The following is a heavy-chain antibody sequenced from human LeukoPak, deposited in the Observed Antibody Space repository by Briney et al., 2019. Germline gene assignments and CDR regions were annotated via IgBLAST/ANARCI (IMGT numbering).Heavy chain of an antibody. CDR1: GFTFSSYA. Sequence: GGSLRLACAASGFTFSSYAMSWVRQAPGKGLEWVSAISGSGGSTYYADSVKGRFTISRDNSKNTLYLQMNSLRAEDTAVYYCATYDSSGYYFRGEFQHWGQGTLVTVSS. D-gene: IGHD3-22*01. V-gene: IGHV3-23*01. J-gene: IGHJ1*01. CDR3: ATYDSSGYYFRGEFQH. CDR2: ISGSGGST.